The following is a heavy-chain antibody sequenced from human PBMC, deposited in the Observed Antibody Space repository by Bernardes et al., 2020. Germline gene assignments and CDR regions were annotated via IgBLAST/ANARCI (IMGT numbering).Heavy chain of an antibody. CDR3: ARDGGSGWNNWFDP. D-gene: IGHD6-19*01. CDR1: VGSFSGYY. V-gene: IGHV4-34*01. J-gene: IGHJ5*02. CDR2: INHSGST. Sequence: SETLSLTCAVYVGSFSGYYLSWIRQPPGKGLEWIGEINHSGSTNYNPSLKSRVTISVDTSTNQFSLKLSSVTAADTAVYYCARDGGSGWNNWFDPWGQGTLVTVSS.